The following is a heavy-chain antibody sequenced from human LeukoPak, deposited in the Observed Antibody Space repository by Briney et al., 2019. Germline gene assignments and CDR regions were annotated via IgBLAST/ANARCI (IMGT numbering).Heavy chain of an antibody. J-gene: IGHJ4*02. Sequence: PGGSLRLSCAASGFTFSSYWMSWVRQAPGEGLEWVANIKQDGSEKYYVDSVKGRFTISRDNAKNSLYLQMNSLRAEDTAVYYCASYGYCSSTSCYNFDYWGQGTLVTVSS. CDR3: ASYGYCSSTSCYNFDY. V-gene: IGHV3-7*01. CDR2: IKQDGSEK. D-gene: IGHD2-2*03. CDR1: GFTFSSYW.